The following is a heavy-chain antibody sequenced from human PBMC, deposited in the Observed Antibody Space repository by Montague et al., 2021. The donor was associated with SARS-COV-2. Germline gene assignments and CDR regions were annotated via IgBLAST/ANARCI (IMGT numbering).Heavy chain of an antibody. CDR3: VRDHYEVFDY. Sequence: CAISGDSVSTKLSAWNWIRQSPSRGLEWLGRTYYRSNWSHDYALSVKSRIIVTPDTSKNQFSLQLTSVTPEDTAVYYCVRDHYEVFDYWGQGTLVTVSS. D-gene: IGHD4-17*01. CDR1: GDSVSTKLSA. CDR2: TYYRSNWSH. V-gene: IGHV6-1*01. J-gene: IGHJ4*02.